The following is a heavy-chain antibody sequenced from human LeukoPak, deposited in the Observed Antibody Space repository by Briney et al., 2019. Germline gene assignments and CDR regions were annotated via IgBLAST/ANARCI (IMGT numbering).Heavy chain of an antibody. V-gene: IGHV3-7*01. CDR2: VKEDGTTK. D-gene: IGHD2-15*01. Sequence: GGSLRLSCAASGFSFTNYLMSWVRQAPGEGLEWVANVKEDGTTKQYVDSVKGRFTISRDNAKNSLYLQMDSLRAEDTAVYYCVSQEVVPHWGQGTLVSVSS. CDR3: VSQEVVPH. CDR1: GFSFTNYL. J-gene: IGHJ4*02.